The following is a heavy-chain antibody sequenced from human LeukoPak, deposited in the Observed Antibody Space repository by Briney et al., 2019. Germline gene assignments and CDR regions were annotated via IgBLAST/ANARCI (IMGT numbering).Heavy chain of an antibody. Sequence: GGSLRLSCAASGFTFSSNWMHWVRQAPGKGLVWVSRINSDGSSTSYADSVKGRFTISRDNAKNTLSLQMNSLRAEDTAVYYCARDGPAMVPLDYWGQGTLVIVSS. CDR2: INSDGSST. J-gene: IGHJ4*02. V-gene: IGHV3-74*01. CDR3: ARDGPAMVPLDY. D-gene: IGHD5-18*01. CDR1: GFTFSSNW.